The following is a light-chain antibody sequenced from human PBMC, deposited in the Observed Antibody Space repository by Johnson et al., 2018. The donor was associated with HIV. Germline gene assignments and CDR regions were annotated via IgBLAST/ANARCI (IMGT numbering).Light chain of an antibody. J-gene: IGLJ1*01. Sequence: QSMLTQPPSVSAAPGQKVTISCSGSNSNIGNNYVSWYQHLPGTAPKLLIYDNDQRPSGIPDRFSGSKSGTSATLGITGLQTGDEADYYCGTWDSSLSAGVFGTGTKVTVL. CDR3: GTWDSSLSAGV. CDR2: DND. CDR1: NSNIGNNY. V-gene: IGLV1-51*01.